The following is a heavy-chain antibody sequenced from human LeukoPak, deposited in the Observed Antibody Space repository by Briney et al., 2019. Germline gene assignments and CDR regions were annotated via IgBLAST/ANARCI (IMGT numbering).Heavy chain of an antibody. D-gene: IGHD3-22*01. CDR2: IYSSGSS. CDR3: ARLAEGSFRCYDSSGKDFDI. Sequence: PSETLSLTCTVSGCSISSYYWSWIRQPAGKGLEWIGRIYSSGSSTYNPSLKGRVTMSLGTSKNQFSLKLSSVTAADTAVYYCARLAEGSFRCYDSSGKDFDIWGQGTMVTVSS. CDR1: GCSISSYY. J-gene: IGHJ3*02. V-gene: IGHV4-4*07.